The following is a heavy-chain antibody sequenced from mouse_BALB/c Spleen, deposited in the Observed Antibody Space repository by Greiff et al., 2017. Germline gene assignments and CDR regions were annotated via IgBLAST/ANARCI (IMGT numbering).Heavy chain of an antibody. Sequence: EVQLVESGGGLVQPKGSLKLSCAASGFTFNTYAMNWVRQAPGKGLEWVARIRSKSNNYATYYADSVKDRFTISRDDSQSMLYLQMNNLKTEDTAMYYCVRHESWGFDYWGQGTTLTVSS. CDR2: IRSKSNNYAT. V-gene: IGHV10-1*02. D-gene: IGHD4-1*01. CDR3: VRHESWGFDY. J-gene: IGHJ2*01. CDR1: GFTFNTYA.